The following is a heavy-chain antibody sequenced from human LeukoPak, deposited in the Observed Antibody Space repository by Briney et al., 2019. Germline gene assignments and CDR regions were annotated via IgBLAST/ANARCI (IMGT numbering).Heavy chain of an antibody. J-gene: IGHJ4*02. CDR1: GGSITHYY. CDR3: ARDLSV. Sequence: SETLSLSCTVSGGSITHYYWNWIRQPPGKGLEWIGYTFYSGTTTYNPSLKSRVTISVDPPKNQFSLRLSSVTAADTAVYYCARDLSVWGRGTLVTVSS. CDR2: TFYSGTT. V-gene: IGHV4-59*01.